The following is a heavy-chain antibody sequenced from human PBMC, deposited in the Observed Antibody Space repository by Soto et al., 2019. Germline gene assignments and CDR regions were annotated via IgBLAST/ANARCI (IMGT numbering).Heavy chain of an antibody. CDR2: ISYDGSNK. D-gene: IGHD3-10*01. CDR1: GFTFSSYA. V-gene: IGHV3-30-3*01. CDR3: ARALWFGEFKYPTNPDY. Sequence: QVQLVESGGGVVQPGRSLRLSCAASGFTFSSYAMHWVRQAPGKGLEWVAVISYDGSNKDYADSVKGRFTISRDNSKNTLYLQMNSLRAEDTAVYYCARALWFGEFKYPTNPDYWCQGTLVTVSS. J-gene: IGHJ4*02.